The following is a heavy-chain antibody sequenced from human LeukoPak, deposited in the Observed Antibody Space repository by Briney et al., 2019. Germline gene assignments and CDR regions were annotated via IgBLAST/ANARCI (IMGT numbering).Heavy chain of an antibody. CDR3: VKESPHWTVTPED. D-gene: IGHD4-17*01. Sequence: GGSLRLSCIASGFRFDAFTIGWVRQAPGKGLEWVSGIDGGAVKTYFADSVKGRFTISRDNSKNTVHLQMNSLRAEDTGVYYCVKESPHWTVTPEDWGQGTLVIVSS. CDR2: IDGGAVKT. CDR1: GFRFDAFT. J-gene: IGHJ4*02. V-gene: IGHV3-23*01.